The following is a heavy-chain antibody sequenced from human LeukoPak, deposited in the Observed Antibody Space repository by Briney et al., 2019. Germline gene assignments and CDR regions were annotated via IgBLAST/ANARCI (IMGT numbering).Heavy chain of an antibody. CDR2: IKQDGSMK. D-gene: IGHD2-15*01. J-gene: IGHJ3*02. CDR1: GFTFSRYW. CDR3: ARHRSGGSQDDAFDI. Sequence: GGSLRLSCVASGFTFSRYWMSWVRQAPGKGLEWVANIKQDGSMKYYVDSVKGRFTISRQNAKNSLFLQMNSLRAEDTAVYYCARHRSGGSQDDAFDIWGQGTMVTVSS. V-gene: IGHV3-7*01.